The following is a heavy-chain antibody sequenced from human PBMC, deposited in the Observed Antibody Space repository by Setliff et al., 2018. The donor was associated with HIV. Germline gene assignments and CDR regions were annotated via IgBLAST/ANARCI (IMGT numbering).Heavy chain of an antibody. D-gene: IGHD3-3*01. V-gene: IGHV4-39*02. Sequence: SETLSLTCSFSGPSIITTDYYWAWVRQPPGKGLEWIGSIYFSGSTDYNPSLKSRVTISGDTSQRHFSLRLASVTAADTAVYFCASYFDFWSGYGLRGVVPCMDVWGKGTTVTVSS. CDR1: GPSIITTDYY. CDR2: IYFSGST. CDR3: ASYFDFWSGYGLRGVVPCMDV. J-gene: IGHJ6*03.